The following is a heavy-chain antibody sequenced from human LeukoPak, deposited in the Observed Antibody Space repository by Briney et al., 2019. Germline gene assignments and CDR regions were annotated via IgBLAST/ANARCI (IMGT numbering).Heavy chain of an antibody. CDR3: AKDLQAATNEYNWFDP. CDR1: GFTFSSYG. CDR2: IRYDGSNK. V-gene: IGHV3-30*02. J-gene: IGHJ5*02. Sequence: LAGGSLRLSCAASGFTFSSYGMHWVRQAPGKGLEWVAFIRYDGSNKYYADSVKGRFTISRDNSKNTLYLQMNSLRAEDTAVYYCAKDLQAATNEYNWFDPWGQGTLVTVSS. D-gene: IGHD6-25*01.